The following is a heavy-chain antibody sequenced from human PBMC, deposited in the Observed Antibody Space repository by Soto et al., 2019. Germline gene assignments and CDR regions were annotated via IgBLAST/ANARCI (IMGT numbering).Heavy chain of an antibody. CDR2: INHSGST. D-gene: IGHD6-19*01. CDR3: ARGIIAVAGPDKAYYFDY. Sequence: NPSETLSLTCAVYGGSFSGYYWSWIRQPPGKGLEWIGEINHSGSTNYNPSLKSRVTISVDTSKNQFSLKLSSVTAADTAVYYCARGIIAVAGPDKAYYFDYWGQGNLVTVSS. CDR1: GGSFSGYY. V-gene: IGHV4-34*01. J-gene: IGHJ4*02.